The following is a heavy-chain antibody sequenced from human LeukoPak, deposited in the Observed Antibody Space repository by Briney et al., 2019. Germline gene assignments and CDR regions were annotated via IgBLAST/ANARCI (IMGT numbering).Heavy chain of an antibody. J-gene: IGHJ3*02. Sequence: GGSLRLSCAASGFTVSSNYMSWVRQAPGKGLEWVSVIYSGGSTYYADSVKGRFTISRDNSKNTLYLQMNSLRAEDTAVYYCARRSGYCSGGSCYRNGAFDIWGQGTMVTVSS. V-gene: IGHV3-66*01. CDR2: IYSGGST. CDR3: ARRSGYCSGGSCYRNGAFDI. D-gene: IGHD2-15*01. CDR1: GFTVSSNY.